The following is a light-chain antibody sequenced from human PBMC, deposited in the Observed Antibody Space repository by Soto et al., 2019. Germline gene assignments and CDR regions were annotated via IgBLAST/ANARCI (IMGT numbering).Light chain of an antibody. J-gene: IGKJ4*01. CDR1: QSVSSSY. V-gene: IGKV3-20*01. Sequence: EIGWTQSPGTLSWSPGERATLSCRASQSVSSSYLAWYQQKPGQAPRLLIYGAASRATGIPDRFSGSGSGTDFTLTISRLEPEDFAVYYCQQYGSSPPELTFGGGTKVEIK. CDR3: QQYGSSPPELT. CDR2: GAA.